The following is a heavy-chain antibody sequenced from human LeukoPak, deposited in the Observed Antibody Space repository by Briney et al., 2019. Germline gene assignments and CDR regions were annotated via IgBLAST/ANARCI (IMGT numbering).Heavy chain of an antibody. V-gene: IGHV1-2*02. CDR2: INPNSGGT. Sequence: ASVKVSCTASGYTFTGYYMHWVRQAPGQGLEWMGWINPNSGGTNYAQKFQGRVTMTRDTSISTAYMELSRLRSDDTAVYYCARTGAAAGTWFDPWGQGTLVNVSS. J-gene: IGHJ5*02. CDR1: GYTFTGYY. D-gene: IGHD6-13*01. CDR3: ARTGAAAGTWFDP.